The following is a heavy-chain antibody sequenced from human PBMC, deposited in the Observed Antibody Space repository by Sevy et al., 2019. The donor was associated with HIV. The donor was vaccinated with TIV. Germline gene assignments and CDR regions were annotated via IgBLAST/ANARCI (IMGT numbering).Heavy chain of an antibody. CDR2: IYGSSGGT. Sequence: GGSLILSCKPSGFTFISYAMSWVRQAPGKGLEWVSTIYGSSGGTYYADSVKGRFTISRDNSKNTLYLQMNSLRTEDTAVYYCAGGRYDSSGSFDAFDIWGQGTMVTVSS. D-gene: IGHD3-22*01. CDR3: AGGRYDSSGSFDAFDI. CDR1: GFTFISYA. V-gene: IGHV3-23*01. J-gene: IGHJ3*02.